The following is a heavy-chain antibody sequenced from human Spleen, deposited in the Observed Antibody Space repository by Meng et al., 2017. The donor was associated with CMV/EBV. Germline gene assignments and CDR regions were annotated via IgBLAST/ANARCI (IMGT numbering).Heavy chain of an antibody. CDR2: INPNSGGT. CDR1: GYTFTSYD. D-gene: IGHD6-6*01. Sequence: ASVKVSCKASGYTFTSYDTNWVRQATGQGLEWMGWINPNSGGTNYAQKFQGRVTMTRDTSISTAYMELSRLRSDDTAVYYCAYWGIAARPSYYYYGMDVWGQGTTVTVSS. CDR3: AYWGIAARPSYYYYGMDV. V-gene: IGHV1-2*02. J-gene: IGHJ6*02.